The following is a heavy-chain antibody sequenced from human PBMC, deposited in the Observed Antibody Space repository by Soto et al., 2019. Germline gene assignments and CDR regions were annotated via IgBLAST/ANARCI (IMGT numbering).Heavy chain of an antibody. CDR3: AIIAAAGTAFDY. V-gene: IGHV3-21*01. D-gene: IGHD6-13*01. Sequence: EVQLVESGGGLVKPGGSLRLSCAASGFTFSSYSMNWVRQAPGKGLEWVSSISSSSSYIYYADSVKGRFTISRDNAKNSLYLQMNSLRAEDTAVYYCAIIAAAGTAFDYWGQGTLVTVSS. J-gene: IGHJ4*02. CDR2: ISSSSSYI. CDR1: GFTFSSYS.